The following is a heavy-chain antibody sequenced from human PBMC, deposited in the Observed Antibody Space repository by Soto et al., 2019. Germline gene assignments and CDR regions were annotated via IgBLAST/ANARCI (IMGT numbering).Heavy chain of an antibody. J-gene: IGHJ5*02. CDR1: GYSYTHFG. CDR2: ISAYNGNT. V-gene: IGHV1-18*01. D-gene: IGHD1-26*01. CDR3: ARVVGALGHWFDP. Sequence: ASVKVSCKASGYSYTHFGIGTLLQAPGQGLEWMGWISAYNGNTNYAQKLQGRVTMTTDTSTSTAYMELRSLRSDDTAVYYCARVVGALGHWFDPCGQGTLVTVS.